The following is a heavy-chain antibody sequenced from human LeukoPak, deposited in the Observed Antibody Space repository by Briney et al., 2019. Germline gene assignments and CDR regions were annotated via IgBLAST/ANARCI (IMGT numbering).Heavy chain of an antibody. V-gene: IGHV1-69*13. CDR3: AREGDIVATTLFDY. CDR2: IIPIFGTA. J-gene: IGHJ4*02. D-gene: IGHD5-12*01. Sequence: SVKVSCKASGGTFSSYAISWVRQAPGQGLEWMGGIIPIFGTANYAQKFQGKVTITADESTSTAYMELSSLRSEDTAVYYCAREGDIVATTLFDYWGQGTLVTVSS. CDR1: GGTFSSYA.